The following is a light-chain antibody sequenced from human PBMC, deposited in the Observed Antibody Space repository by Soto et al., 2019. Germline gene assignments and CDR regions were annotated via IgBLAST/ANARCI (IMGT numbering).Light chain of an antibody. Sequence: DIQMTQSPSTLSASVGDRVTIACRASHSVNSWLAWYQQKPGEAPKLLIHDASTLETGVPSRFSGSGYGTEFSLTISSLHPDDFATFYCQQYNSYPSTFGQGTKV. J-gene: IGKJ1*01. V-gene: IGKV1-5*01. CDR2: DAS. CDR1: HSVNSW. CDR3: QQYNSYPST.